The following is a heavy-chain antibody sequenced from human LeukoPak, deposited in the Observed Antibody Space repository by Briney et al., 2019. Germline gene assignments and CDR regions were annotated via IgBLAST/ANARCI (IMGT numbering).Heavy chain of an antibody. CDR3: ARLGYSYGNYYFDY. CDR1: GYTFTSYG. CDR2: ISAYNGNT. D-gene: IGHD5-18*01. J-gene: IGHJ4*02. Sequence: GASVKVSCKASGYTFTSYGISWVRQAPGQGLEWMGWISAYNGNTNYAQKLQGRVTMTTDTSTSTAYMELRSLRSDDTAVNYCARLGYSYGNYYFDYWGQGTLVTVSS. V-gene: IGHV1-18*01.